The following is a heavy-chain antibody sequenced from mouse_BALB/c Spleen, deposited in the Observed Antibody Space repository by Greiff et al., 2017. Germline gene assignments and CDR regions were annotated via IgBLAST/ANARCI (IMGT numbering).Heavy chain of an antibody. V-gene: IGHV3-2*02. CDR3: ARGDYGLAWFAY. J-gene: IGHJ3*01. D-gene: IGHD1-2*01. Sequence: EVQRVESGPGLVKPSQSLSLTCTVTGYSITSDYAWTWIRQFPGNKLEWMGYISYSGSTSYNPSLKSRISITRDTSKNQFFLQLNSVTTEDTATYYCARGDYGLAWFAYWGQGTLVTVSA. CDR1: GYSITSDYA. CDR2: ISYSGST.